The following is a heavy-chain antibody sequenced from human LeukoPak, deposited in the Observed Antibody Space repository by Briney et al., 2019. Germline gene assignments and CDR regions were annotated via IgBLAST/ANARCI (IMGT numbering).Heavy chain of an antibody. CDR2: INPNSGGT. CDR1: GYTFTGYY. D-gene: IGHD4-17*01. Sequence: ASVKVSCKASGYTFTGYYMHWVRQAPGQGLEWMGWINPNSGGTNYAQKFQGWVTMTRDTSISTAYMELRSLRSDDTAVYYCARVPYGDSGDYWGQGTLVTVSS. J-gene: IGHJ4*02. V-gene: IGHV1-2*04. CDR3: ARVPYGDSGDY.